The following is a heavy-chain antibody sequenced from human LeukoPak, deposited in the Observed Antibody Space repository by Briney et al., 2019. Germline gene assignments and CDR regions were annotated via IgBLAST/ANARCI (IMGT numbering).Heavy chain of an antibody. J-gene: IGHJ4*02. CDR3: ARAARRPDYGDYDY. CDR2: TYYRSKWYN. V-gene: IGHV6-1*01. Sequence: SQTPSLTCAISGDSVSSNSAAWNWIRQSPSRGLEWLGRTYYRSKWYNDYAVSVKSRITINPDTSKNQFSLQLNSVTPEDTAVYYCARAARRPDYGDYDYWGQGTLVTVSS. D-gene: IGHD4-17*01. CDR1: GDSVSSNSAA.